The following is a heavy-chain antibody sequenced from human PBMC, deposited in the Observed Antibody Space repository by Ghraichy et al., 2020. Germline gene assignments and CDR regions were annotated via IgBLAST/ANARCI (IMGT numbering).Heavy chain of an antibody. J-gene: IGHJ5*02. V-gene: IGHV4-34*01. D-gene: IGHD3-10*01. Sequence: SQTLSLTCAVYGGSFSGYYWSWIRQPPGKGLEWIGEINHSGSTNYNPSLKSRVTISVDTSKNQFSLKLSSVTAADTAVYYCARGMAYYYGSGSRRGLWFDPWGQGTLVTVSS. CDR3: ARGMAYYYGSGSRRGLWFDP. CDR2: INHSGST. CDR1: GGSFSGYY.